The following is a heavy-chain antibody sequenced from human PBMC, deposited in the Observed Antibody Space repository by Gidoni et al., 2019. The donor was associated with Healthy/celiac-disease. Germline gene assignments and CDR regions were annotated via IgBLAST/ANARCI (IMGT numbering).Heavy chain of an antibody. CDR1: GFTFGDYA. CDR3: TRDHCSGGSCYSFFGY. V-gene: IGHV3-49*05. Sequence: EVQLVESGGGLVKPGRSLRLSCTASGFTFGDYAMSWFRQAPGKGLEWVGLIRSKAYGGTTEYAASVKGRFTISRDDSKSIAYLQMNSLKTEDTAVYYCTRDHCSGGSCYSFFGYWGQGTLVTVSS. J-gene: IGHJ4*02. CDR2: IRSKAYGGTT. D-gene: IGHD2-15*01.